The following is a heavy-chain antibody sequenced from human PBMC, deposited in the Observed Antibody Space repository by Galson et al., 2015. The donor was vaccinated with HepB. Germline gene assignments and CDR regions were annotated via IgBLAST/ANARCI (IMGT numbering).Heavy chain of an antibody. J-gene: IGHJ4*02. D-gene: IGHD3-3*01. CDR1: GYTFTSYG. CDR2: ISAYNGNT. Sequence: SVKVSCKASGYTFTSYGISWVRQAPGQGLEWMGWISAYNGNTNYAQKLQGRVTMTTDTSTSTAYMELRSLRSDDTAVYYCARSSIFGVVITPFDYWGQGTLVTVSS. V-gene: IGHV1-18*01. CDR3: ARSSIFGVVITPFDY.